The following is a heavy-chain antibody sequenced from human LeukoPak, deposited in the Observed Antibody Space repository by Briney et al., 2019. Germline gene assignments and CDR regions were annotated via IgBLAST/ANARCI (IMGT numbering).Heavy chain of an antibody. Sequence: ASVKVSCKASGYTFTGYYMHWVRQAPGQGLEWMGWINPDSGGTNYAQKFQGRVTMTRDTSISTAYMELSRLRSDDTAVYYCARGHPTYDFWSGYYREDAFDIWGQGTMVTVSS. CDR2: INPDSGGT. CDR1: GYTFTGYY. CDR3: ARGHPTYDFWSGYYREDAFDI. D-gene: IGHD3-3*01. V-gene: IGHV1-2*02. J-gene: IGHJ3*02.